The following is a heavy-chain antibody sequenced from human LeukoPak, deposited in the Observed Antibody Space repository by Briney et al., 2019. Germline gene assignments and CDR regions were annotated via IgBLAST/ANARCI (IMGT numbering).Heavy chain of an antibody. CDR3: ARDLYYYGMDV. J-gene: IGHJ6*02. V-gene: IGHV3-33*01. CDR1: GFTFSSYG. CDR2: IWYDGSNK. Sequence: GSLRLSCAASGFTFSSYGMHWVRQAPGKGLEWVAVIWYDGSNKYYADSVKGRFTISRDNSKNTLYLQMNSLRAEDTAVYYCARDLYYYGMDVWGQGTTVTVSS.